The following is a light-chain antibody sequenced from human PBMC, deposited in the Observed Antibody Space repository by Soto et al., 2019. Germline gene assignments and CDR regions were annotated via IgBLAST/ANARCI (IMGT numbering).Light chain of an antibody. CDR2: KAS. V-gene: IGKV1-5*03. Sequence: DIQMTQSPSTLSASVGDRVTITCRASQSISTWLAWYQQKPGKAPKLLIYKASNLESGVPSRFSGSGSGTEFTLSISSLQPDDFATYYCQQYNSYSWTFGQGT. CDR3: QQYNSYSWT. CDR1: QSISTW. J-gene: IGKJ1*01.